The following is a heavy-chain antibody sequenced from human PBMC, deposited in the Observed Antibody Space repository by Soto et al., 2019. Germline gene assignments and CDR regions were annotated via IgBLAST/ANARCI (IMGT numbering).Heavy chain of an antibody. J-gene: IGHJ4*02. Sequence: SETLSLTCRLSGGSFSPNYWGWFRQSPGKGLEWVGYIYYGGTTGYNPSLKSRVTISLETSKSHFSLMLSSVTAADMAVYYCASQHYYDSSGYYVGYWGQGTLVTVS. CDR3: ASQHYYDSSGYYVGY. D-gene: IGHD3-22*01. CDR1: GGSFSPNY. CDR2: IYYGGTT. V-gene: IGHV4-59*08.